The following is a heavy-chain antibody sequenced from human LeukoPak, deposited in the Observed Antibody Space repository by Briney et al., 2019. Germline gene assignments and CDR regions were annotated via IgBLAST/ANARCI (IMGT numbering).Heavy chain of an antibody. CDR2: INHSGST. CDR1: GGSFSGYY. J-gene: IGHJ5*02. CDR3: ARAIAAPPYNWFDP. Sequence: PSETLSLTCAVYGGSFSGYYWSWIRQPPGKGLEWIGEINHSGSTNYNPSLESRVTMSVDTSKNQFSLKLSSVTAADTAVYYCARAIAAPPYNWFDPWGQGTLVTVSS. V-gene: IGHV4-34*01. D-gene: IGHD6-13*01.